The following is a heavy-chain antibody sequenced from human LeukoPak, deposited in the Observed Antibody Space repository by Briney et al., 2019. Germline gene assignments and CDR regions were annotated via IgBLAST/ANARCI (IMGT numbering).Heavy chain of an antibody. Sequence: GASVKVSCKASGYTFTSYYMHWVRQAPGQGLEWMGIINPSGGSTSYAQKFQGRVTMTRDTSTSTVYMELSSLRSEDTAVYYCARASYYDILTGYYDQYYFDYWGQGTLVTVSS. CDR1: GYTFTSYY. D-gene: IGHD3-9*01. CDR2: INPSGGST. J-gene: IGHJ4*02. CDR3: ARASYYDILTGYYDQYYFDY. V-gene: IGHV1-46*01.